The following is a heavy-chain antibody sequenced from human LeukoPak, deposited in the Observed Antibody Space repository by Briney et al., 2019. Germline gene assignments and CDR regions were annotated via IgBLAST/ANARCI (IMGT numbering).Heavy chain of an antibody. D-gene: IGHD3-9*01. CDR2: IYYSGST. V-gene: IGHV4-31*03. CDR1: SGSISSGGYY. Sequence: SQTLSLTCTVSSGSISSGGYYWSWIRPHPGKGLEWIGYIYYSGSTYYNPSLKSRVTISVDTSKNQFSLKLSSVTAADTAVYYCARDHFDWLGKFDPWGQGTLVTVSS. CDR3: ARDHFDWLGKFDP. J-gene: IGHJ5*02.